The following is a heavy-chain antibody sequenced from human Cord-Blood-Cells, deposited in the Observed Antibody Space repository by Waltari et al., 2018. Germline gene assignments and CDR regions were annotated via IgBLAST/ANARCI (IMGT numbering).Heavy chain of an antibody. D-gene: IGHD3-10*01. CDR2: IIPIFGTA. V-gene: IGHV1-69*01. J-gene: IGHJ6*02. CDR3: ARGDYYGAGSYYYYGMDV. CDR1: GGTFSSYA. Sequence: QVQLVQSGAEVKKPGSSVKVSCKASGGTFSSYAISWVRQAPGQGLEWMGGIIPIFGTANYAQKLQGRVTITADESTSTAYMELSSLRSEDTAVYYCARGDYYGAGSYYYYGMDVWGQGTTVTVSS.